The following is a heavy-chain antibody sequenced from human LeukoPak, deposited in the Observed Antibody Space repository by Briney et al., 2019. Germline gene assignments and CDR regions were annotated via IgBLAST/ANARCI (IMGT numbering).Heavy chain of an antibody. CDR1: GGSISSSSYD. V-gene: IGHV4-39*01. CDR2: MYYSGST. D-gene: IGHD1-26*01. J-gene: IGHJ4*02. CDR3: ARHRPWEYYFDY. Sequence: SETLSLTCTVSGGSISSSSYDWGWIRQPRGKGGEWIESMYYSGSTYYNPSLKSRVTISVDTSKTQFSLKLSSVTAADTAVYYCARHRPWEYYFDYWGQGTLVTVSS.